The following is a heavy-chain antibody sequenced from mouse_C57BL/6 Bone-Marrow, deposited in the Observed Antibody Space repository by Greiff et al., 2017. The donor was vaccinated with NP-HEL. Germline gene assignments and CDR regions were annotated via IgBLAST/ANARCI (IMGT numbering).Heavy chain of an antibody. V-gene: IGHV1-61*01. CDR1: GYTFTSYW. D-gene: IGHD2-5*01. Sequence: QVQLKEPGAELVRPGSSVKLSCKASGYTFTSYWMDWVKQRPGQGLEWIGNIYPSDSDTKYNQKLKDKATLTVDKSYSTASMQLSSLTSRHSSVYYCAWDDSNGAMDDWGQGTSVTVSS. CDR3: AWDDSNGAMDD. CDR2: IYPSDSDT. J-gene: IGHJ4*01.